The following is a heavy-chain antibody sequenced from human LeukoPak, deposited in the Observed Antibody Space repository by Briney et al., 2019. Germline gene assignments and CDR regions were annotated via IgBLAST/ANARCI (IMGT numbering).Heavy chain of an antibody. Sequence: GGSLRLSCAASEFTFSSYAMHWVRQAPGKGLEWVAVISYDGSNKYYADSVKGRFTISRDNSKNTLYLQMNSLRAEDTAVYYCARDEKGYSSSAGSWYYYMDVWGKGTTVTVSS. CDR1: EFTFSSYA. CDR3: ARDEKGYSSSAGSWYYYMDV. V-gene: IGHV3-30-3*01. J-gene: IGHJ6*03. CDR2: ISYDGSNK. D-gene: IGHD6-13*01.